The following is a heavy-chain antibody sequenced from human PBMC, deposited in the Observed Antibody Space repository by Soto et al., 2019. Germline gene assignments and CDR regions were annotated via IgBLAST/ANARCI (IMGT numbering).Heavy chain of an antibody. CDR3: ARDGLGIAARPGTYYYYGMDV. J-gene: IGHJ6*02. Sequence: SVKVSCEASGGTCSSYAISWVRQAPGQGLEWMGGIIPIFGTANYAQKFQGRVTITADKSTSTAYMELSSLRSEDTAVYYCARDGLGIAARPGTYYYYGMDVWGQGTTVTV. D-gene: IGHD6-6*01. CDR2: IIPIFGTA. CDR1: GGTCSSYA. V-gene: IGHV1-69*06.